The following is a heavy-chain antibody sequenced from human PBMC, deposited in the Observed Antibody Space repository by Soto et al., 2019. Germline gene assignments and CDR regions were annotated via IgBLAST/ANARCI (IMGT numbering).Heavy chain of an antibody. Sequence: PGGSLRLSCTASGFTFTSFAMHWVRQAPGRGPQYVSAVSKNGDSTYYADSVKGRFSISRDNSKNTVYLQMSSLRPEDTAVYYCVKVGVYTDDDFYNIADVWGQGTTVTVSS. CDR3: VKVGVYTDDDFYNIADV. CDR2: VSKNGDST. D-gene: IGHD3-9*01. V-gene: IGHV3-64D*08. J-gene: IGHJ6*02. CDR1: GFTFTSFA.